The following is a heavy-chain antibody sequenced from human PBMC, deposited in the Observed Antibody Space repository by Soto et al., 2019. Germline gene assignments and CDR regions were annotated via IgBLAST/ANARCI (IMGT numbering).Heavy chain of an antibody. J-gene: IGHJ4*02. CDR3: ARGREFDS. CDR1: GGSLTSGTYS. CDR2: IFPSGTT. Sequence: KPSETLSLTXAVSGGSLTSGTYSWNWIRQPPGKGLEWIGYIFPSGTTYYNPSLKSRVSISIDVSKNQFSLNLRSLTAADTAVYYCARGREFDSWGQGTLVTVSS. V-gene: IGHV4-30-2*01.